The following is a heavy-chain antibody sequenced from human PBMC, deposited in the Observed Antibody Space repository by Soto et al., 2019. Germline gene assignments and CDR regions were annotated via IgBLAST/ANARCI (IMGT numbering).Heavy chain of an antibody. V-gene: IGHV4-59*01. CDR1: GASITTYY. D-gene: IGHD3-10*01. CDR3: ARDWDSSGLFDP. Sequence: SETLSLTCSVSGASITTYYWSWIRQPPGKGLEWIGSISYSGSTKYNPSLESRVMISLDTSKNQFSLRLTSVTAADTALYYCARDWDSSGLFDPWGQGALVTVPQ. J-gene: IGHJ5*02. CDR2: ISYSGST.